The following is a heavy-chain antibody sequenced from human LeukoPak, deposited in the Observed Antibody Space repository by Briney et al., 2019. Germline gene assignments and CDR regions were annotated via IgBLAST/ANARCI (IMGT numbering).Heavy chain of an antibody. CDR2: MNPNSGNT. V-gene: IGHV1-8*01. J-gene: IGHJ4*02. CDR1: GYTFTSYD. Sequence: ASVKVSCKASGYTFTSYDINWVRQATGQGLEWMGWMNPNSGNTGYAQKFQGRATTTRNTSISTAYMELSSLRSEDTAVYYCARGHRKWSLAAQIYYFDYWGQGTLVTVSS. CDR3: ARGHRKWSLAAQIYYFDY. D-gene: IGHD6-6*01.